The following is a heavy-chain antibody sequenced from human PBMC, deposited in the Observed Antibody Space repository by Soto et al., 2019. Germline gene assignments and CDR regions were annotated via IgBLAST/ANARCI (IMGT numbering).Heavy chain of an antibody. Sequence: PSETLSLTCAVYGGSFSGYYWSWIRQPPGKGLEWIGEINHSGSTNYNPSLKSRVTISVDTSKNQFSLKLSSVTAADTAVYYCARGNGWVIVVVTPPYFDYWGQGTLVTVSS. CDR1: GGSFSGYY. CDR3: ARGNGWVIVVVTPPYFDY. V-gene: IGHV4-34*01. CDR2: INHSGST. J-gene: IGHJ4*02. D-gene: IGHD3-22*01.